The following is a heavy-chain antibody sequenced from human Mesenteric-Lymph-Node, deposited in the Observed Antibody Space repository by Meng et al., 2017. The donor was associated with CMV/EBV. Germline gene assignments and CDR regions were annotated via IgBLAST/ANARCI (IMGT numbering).Heavy chain of an antibody. CDR2: TYYRSKWYN. J-gene: IGHJ4*02. CDR1: GDSVSSNSAA. Sequence: SQTLSLTCAISGDSVSSNSAAWNWIRQSPSRGLEWLGRTYYRSKWYNDYAVSVKSRITINPDTSKNQFSLQLNSVTPEDTAVYYCARTADTAPEPPYYFDYWGQGTLVTVSS. D-gene: IGHD5-18*01. V-gene: IGHV6-1*01. CDR3: ARTADTAPEPPYYFDY.